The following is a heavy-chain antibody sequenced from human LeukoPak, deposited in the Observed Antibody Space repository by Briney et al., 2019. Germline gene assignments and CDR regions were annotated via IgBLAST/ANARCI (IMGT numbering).Heavy chain of an antibody. CDR2: IYYSGST. V-gene: IGHV4-39*07. CDR1: GGSISSSSYY. J-gene: IGHJ3*02. CDR3: ARVLYYDYVWGSYVRHDAFDI. Sequence: PSETLSLTCTVSGGSISSSSYYWGWIRQPPGKGLEWIGSIYYSGSTYYNPSLKSRVTISVDTSKNQFSLKLSSVTAADTAVYYCARVLYYDYVWGSYVRHDAFDIWGQGTMVTVSS. D-gene: IGHD3-16*01.